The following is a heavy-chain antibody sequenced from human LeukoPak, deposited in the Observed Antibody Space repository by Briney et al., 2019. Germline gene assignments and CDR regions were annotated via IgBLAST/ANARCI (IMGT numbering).Heavy chain of an antibody. V-gene: IGHV4-34*01. Sequence: PSETLSLTCAVYGGSFSGYYWSWIRQPPGKGLEWIGEINHSGSTNYNPSLKSRVTISVDTSKNQFSLKLSSVTAADTAVYYCARGRTGYCSSTXXXXGWFDPWGQGTLVTVSS. J-gene: IGHJ5*02. CDR2: INHSGST. CDR1: GGSFSGYY. CDR3: ARGRTGYCSSTXXXXGWFDP. D-gene: IGHD2-2*01.